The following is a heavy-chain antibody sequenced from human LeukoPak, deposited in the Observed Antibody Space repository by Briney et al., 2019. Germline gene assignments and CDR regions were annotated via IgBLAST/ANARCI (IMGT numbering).Heavy chain of an antibody. CDR1: GFTFSSYS. Sequence: GGSLRLSCAASGFTFSSYSMNWVRRAPGKGLEWVSSISSSSSYIYYAGSVKGRFTISRDNAKNSLYLQMNSLRAEDTAVYYCASSVAGPWFDYWGQGTLVTVSS. V-gene: IGHV3-21*01. D-gene: IGHD6-19*01. CDR2: ISSSSSYI. J-gene: IGHJ4*02. CDR3: ASSVAGPWFDY.